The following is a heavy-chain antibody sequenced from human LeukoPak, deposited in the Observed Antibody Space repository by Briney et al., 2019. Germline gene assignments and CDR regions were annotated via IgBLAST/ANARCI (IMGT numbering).Heavy chain of an antibody. D-gene: IGHD3-16*01. CDR2: ISGSGDST. CDR3: ARDRVGYFDY. CDR1: GFTFSSYA. Sequence: PGGSLRLSCAASGFTFSSYAMNWGRQAPGMGLECVSAISGSGDSTYYADSVKGRFTISRDNSKNTLYLQMDSLRAEDTAVYYCARDRVGYFDYWGQGTLVTVSS. V-gene: IGHV3-23*01. J-gene: IGHJ4*02.